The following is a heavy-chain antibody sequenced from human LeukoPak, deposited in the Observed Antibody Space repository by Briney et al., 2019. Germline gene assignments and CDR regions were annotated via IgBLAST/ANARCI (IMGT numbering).Heavy chain of an antibody. CDR1: GFTFSSYS. D-gene: IGHD3-16*01. Sequence: GGSLRLSSAASGFTFSSYSMNWVRQAPGKGLEWVSYISSSSSTIYYADSVKGRFTISRDNSKNALYLQMNSLRAEDTAVYYCARGDGYIWGSAFNWFDPWGQGTLVTVSS. J-gene: IGHJ5*02. CDR2: ISSSSSTI. V-gene: IGHV3-48*01. CDR3: ARGDGYIWGSAFNWFDP.